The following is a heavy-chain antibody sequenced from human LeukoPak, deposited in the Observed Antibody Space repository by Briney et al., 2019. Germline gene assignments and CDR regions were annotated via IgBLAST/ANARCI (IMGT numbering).Heavy chain of an antibody. CDR3: ARDAGFGGNSDYYYMDV. D-gene: IGHD4-23*01. CDR2: ISSSSSTV. CDR1: GFTFSSYS. Sequence: GGSLRLSCAAPGFTFSSYSMNWVRQAPGKGLEWVSYISSSSSTVYYADSVKGRFSISKDYAKNSLYLQMNSLRAEDTAVYFCARDAGFGGNSDYYYMDVWGKGTTVTVSS. J-gene: IGHJ6*03. V-gene: IGHV3-48*01.